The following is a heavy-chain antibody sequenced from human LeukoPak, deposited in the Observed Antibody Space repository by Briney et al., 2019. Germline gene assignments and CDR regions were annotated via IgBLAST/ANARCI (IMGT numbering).Heavy chain of an antibody. D-gene: IGHD1-26*01. Sequence: GESLKISCKGSGYSFTSYWIGWVRQMPGKGLEWMGIIYPGDSDTRYSPSFQGQVTISVDKSISTAYLQWSSLKASDTAIYYCARSRWDLLHWGPDALEIWGQGTVVTVSS. CDR3: ARSRWDLLHWGPDALEI. V-gene: IGHV5-51*01. J-gene: IGHJ3*02. CDR2: IYPGDSDT. CDR1: GYSFTSYW.